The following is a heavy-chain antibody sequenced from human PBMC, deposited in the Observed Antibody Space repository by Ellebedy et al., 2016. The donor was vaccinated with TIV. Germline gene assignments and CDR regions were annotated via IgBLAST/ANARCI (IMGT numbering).Heavy chain of an antibody. CDR3: ARIESQWLGYDY. D-gene: IGHD6-19*01. J-gene: IGHJ4*02. V-gene: IGHV3-53*01. CDR1: GFTVSSNY. CDR2: IYSGGST. Sequence: GGSLRLSCAASGFTVSSNYMSWVRQAPGKGLEWVSVIYSGGSTYYADSVKGRFTISRDNSKNTLYLQMNSLRAEDTAVYYCARIESQWLGYDYWGQGTLVTVSS.